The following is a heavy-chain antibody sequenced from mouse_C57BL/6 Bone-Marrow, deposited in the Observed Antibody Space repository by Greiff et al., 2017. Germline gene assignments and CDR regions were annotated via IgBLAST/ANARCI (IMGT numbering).Heavy chain of an antibody. J-gene: IGHJ2*01. CDR2: IDPENGDT. CDR3: STLIITTVVADY. CDR1: GFNIKDDY. D-gene: IGHD1-1*01. Sequence: VQLQQSGAELVRPGASVKLSCTASGFNIKDDYMHWVKQRPEQGLEWIGWIDPENGDTEYASKFQGKATITADTSSNPAYLQLSSLTSKDTAVYYCSTLIITTVVADYWGQGTTLTVSS. V-gene: IGHV14-4*01.